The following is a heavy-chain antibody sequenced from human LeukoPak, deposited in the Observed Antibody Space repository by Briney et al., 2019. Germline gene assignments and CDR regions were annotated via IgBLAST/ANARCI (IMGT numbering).Heavy chain of an antibody. Sequence: SETLSLTCTVSDDSAYSSGFYWGWIRQPPGKGLEWIGSFNHGGNTYYNPSLKSRVTISGDTYKKQFSLKLSSVAAADTAVYYCATDRDLRWFYFWGQGTLVTVSS. J-gene: IGHJ4*02. D-gene: IGHD2-21*01. CDR3: ATDRDLRWFYF. CDR1: DDSAYSSGFY. CDR2: FNHGGNT. V-gene: IGHV4-39*07.